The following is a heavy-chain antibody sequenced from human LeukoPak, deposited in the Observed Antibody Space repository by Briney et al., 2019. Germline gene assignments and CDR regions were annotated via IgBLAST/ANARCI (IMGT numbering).Heavy chain of an antibody. CDR3: AGGLYNGSYIPFDY. V-gene: IGHV1-69*05. D-gene: IGHD1-26*01. CDR2: IIPIFGTA. CDR1: GGTFSSYA. J-gene: IGHJ4*02. Sequence: ASVKVSCKASGGTFSSYAISWVRQAPGQGLEWMGGIIPIFGTANYAQKFQGRVTITTDESTSTAYMELSSLRSEDTAVYYCAGGLYNGSYIPFDYWGQGTLVTVSS.